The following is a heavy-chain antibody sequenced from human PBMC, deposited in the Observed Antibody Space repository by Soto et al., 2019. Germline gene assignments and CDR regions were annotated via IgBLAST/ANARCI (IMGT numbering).Heavy chain of an antibody. V-gene: IGHV3-7*01. J-gene: IGHJ4*02. D-gene: IGHD6-13*01. Sequence: QPGGSLRLSCAASGFTFSTCWMSWVRQAPGKGLEWVGNINQDGSAKYSVGSVKGRFTISRDNAKNSLYLEMNNLRVEDTAMYYCATSSAAPGKDWGQGTLVTVSS. CDR2: INQDGSAK. CDR3: ATSSAAPGKD. CDR1: GFTFSTCW.